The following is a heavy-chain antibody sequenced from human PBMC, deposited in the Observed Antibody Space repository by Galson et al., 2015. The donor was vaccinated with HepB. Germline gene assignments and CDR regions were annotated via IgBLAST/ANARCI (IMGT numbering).Heavy chain of an antibody. Sequence: TLSLTCTVSGGSISSSTYYWGWIRQPPGKGLEWIGSIYYSGSTYSNPSLKSRVTISVDTSENQFSLKLSSVTAADTAVYYCARSGRDRDSGIFGAALKPTWFDPWGQGILVTVSS. J-gene: IGHJ5*02. CDR2: IYYSGST. V-gene: IGHV4-39*01. CDR3: ARSGRDRDSGIFGAALKPTWFDP. CDR1: GGSISSSTYY. D-gene: IGHD3-3*01.